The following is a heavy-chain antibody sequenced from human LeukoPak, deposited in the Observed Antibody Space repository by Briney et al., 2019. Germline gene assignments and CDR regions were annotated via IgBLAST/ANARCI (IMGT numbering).Heavy chain of an antibody. CDR2: INHSGST. Sequence: PSENLSRTCAVYAGSFSCYYWSWIRQPPGKGLEWIGEINHSGSTNYNPSLKSRVTISVDTSKSQFSLKLSSVTAADTAVYYCARGSWGTYYYDSSGYYLRKPFDYWGQGTLVTVSS. CDR3: ARGSWGTYYYDSSGYYLRKPFDY. J-gene: IGHJ4*02. V-gene: IGHV4-34*01. D-gene: IGHD3-22*01. CDR1: AGSFSCYY.